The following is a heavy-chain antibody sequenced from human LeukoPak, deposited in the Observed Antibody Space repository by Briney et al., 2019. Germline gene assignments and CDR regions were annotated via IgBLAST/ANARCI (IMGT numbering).Heavy chain of an antibody. CDR2: IYSGGST. D-gene: IGHD1-26*01. V-gene: IGHV3-66*01. CDR1: GFTVSSNY. CDR3: AREITSPTSGSFGDI. J-gene: IGHJ3*02. Sequence: GGSLRLSCAASGFTVSSNYMSWVRQAPGKGLEWVSVIYSGGSTYYADSVKGRFTISRDNSKSTLYLQMNSLRAEDTAVYYCAREITSPTSGSFGDIWGQGTMVTVSS.